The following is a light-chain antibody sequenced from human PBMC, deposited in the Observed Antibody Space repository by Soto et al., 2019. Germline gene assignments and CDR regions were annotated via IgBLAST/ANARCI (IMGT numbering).Light chain of an antibody. J-gene: IGLJ3*02. CDR3: VAWDDRLNGWV. Sequence: QSALIQPPSASGTPGQRVTISCSGRNSNIGSNTVSWYHQVPGTAPKVIIYSSDQRPSGVPDRLSASKSGTSASLAISGLQPADEGDYYCVAWDDRLNGWVFGGGTKLTVL. CDR1: NSNIGSNT. V-gene: IGLV1-44*01. CDR2: SSD.